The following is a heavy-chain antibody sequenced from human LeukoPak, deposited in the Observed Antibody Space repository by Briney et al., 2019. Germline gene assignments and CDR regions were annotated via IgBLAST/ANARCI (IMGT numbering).Heavy chain of an antibody. J-gene: IGHJ4*02. CDR2: IYYSGST. Sequence: PSETLSLTCTVSGGSISGSSYYWGWIRQPPGKGLEWIGSIYYSGSTYYNPSLKSRVTISVDTSKNQFSLKLSSVTAADTAVYYCARRPFGVVIAFDYRGQGTLVTVSS. D-gene: IGHD3-3*01. V-gene: IGHV4-39*01. CDR3: ARRPFGVVIAFDY. CDR1: GGSISGSSYY.